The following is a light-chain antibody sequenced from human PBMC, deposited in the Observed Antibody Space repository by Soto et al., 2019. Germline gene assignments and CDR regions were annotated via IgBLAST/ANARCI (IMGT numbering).Light chain of an antibody. CDR3: QQNYSTPIT. Sequence: DILMTQSPSSLSASVGDRATISCRASQSISSILNWYQQKPGKAPKLLIYAASSLKSGVPSRFSGSGSGTDFTLTISRLQPEDFANYYWQQNYSTPITFGQGTKLEIK. CDR2: AAS. J-gene: IGKJ5*01. CDR1: QSISSI. V-gene: IGKV1-39*01.